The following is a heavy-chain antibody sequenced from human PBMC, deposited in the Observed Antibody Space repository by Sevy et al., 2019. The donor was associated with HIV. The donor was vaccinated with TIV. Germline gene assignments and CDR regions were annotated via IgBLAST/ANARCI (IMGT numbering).Heavy chain of an antibody. Sequence: ASVKVSCKASGYTFTSYDINWVRQATGQGLEWMGWMNPNSGNTGYAQKFQGRVTMTRKTSISTAYMELSSLRSEDTAVYYCARGNCSGGSCYMYYYYYGMDVWGQGTTVTVSS. V-gene: IGHV1-8*01. CDR2: MNPNSGNT. J-gene: IGHJ6*02. CDR3: ARGNCSGGSCYMYYYYYGMDV. CDR1: GYTFTSYD. D-gene: IGHD2-15*01.